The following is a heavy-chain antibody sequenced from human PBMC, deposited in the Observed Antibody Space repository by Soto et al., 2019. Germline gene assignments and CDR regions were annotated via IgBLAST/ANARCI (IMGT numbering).Heavy chain of an antibody. Sequence: QVQLQESGPGLVKPSETLSLICSDSGGSISSHNWGWIRLPPGKGLEWIGYIRDSGDTSYNPSLNSRVTMSLDTSKKEFSLKLTSVTAADTPFYYCVRQGFGALHSLVDVWGQGTTVPVSS. V-gene: IGHV4-59*08. CDR3: VRQGFGALHSLVDV. CDR1: GGSISSHN. D-gene: IGHD3-10*01. J-gene: IGHJ6*02. CDR2: IRDSGDT.